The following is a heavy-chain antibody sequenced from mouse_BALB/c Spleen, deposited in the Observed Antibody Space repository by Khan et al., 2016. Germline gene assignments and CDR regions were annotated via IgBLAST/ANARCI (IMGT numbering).Heavy chain of an antibody. V-gene: IGHV14-3*02. D-gene: IGHD2-14*01. Sequence: EVQLQESGAELVKPGASVKLFCTASGFNIKDTYMHLVKQRPEQDLEWIGRLDPANGNTKYDPKFQGKATITTDTSSNTAYLQLSSLTSEDTAVYYCARCYRYDGRGYAMDYWGQGTSVTVSS. CDR3: ARCYRYDGRGYAMDY. CDR2: LDPANGNT. J-gene: IGHJ4*01. CDR1: GFNIKDTY.